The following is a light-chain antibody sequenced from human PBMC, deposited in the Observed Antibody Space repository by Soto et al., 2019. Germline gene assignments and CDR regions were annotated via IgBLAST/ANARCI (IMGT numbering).Light chain of an antibody. CDR2: SNN. CDR3: AAWDDSLNGGV. J-gene: IGLJ3*02. Sequence: QSVLTQPPSASGTPGQRVTISCSGSSSNIGSNTVNWYQQLPGTAPKLLIYSNNQRPSGAPDRFSGSKSGTSASLAISGLQSEDEADYYCAAWDDSLNGGVFGGGTKVTVL. V-gene: IGLV1-44*01. CDR1: SSNIGSNT.